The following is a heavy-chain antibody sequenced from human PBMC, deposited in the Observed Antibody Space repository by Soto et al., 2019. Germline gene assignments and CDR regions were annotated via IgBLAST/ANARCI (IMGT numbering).Heavy chain of an antibody. Sequence: PSQTVYLTCAVSGGSISSSNWWSWVRQPPGKGLEWIGEIYHSGSTNYNPSLKSRVTISVDESKNQFSLKLSSVTAADTAVYYCARDYTGGFDPWGQGTLVTDSS. CDR1: GGSISSSNW. CDR3: ARDYTGGFDP. J-gene: IGHJ5*02. CDR2: IYHSGST. V-gene: IGHV4-4*02.